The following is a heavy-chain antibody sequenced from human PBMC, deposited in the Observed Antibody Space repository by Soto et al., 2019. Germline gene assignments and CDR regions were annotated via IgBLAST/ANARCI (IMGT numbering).Heavy chain of an antibody. CDR1: GGSFSGYY. CDR2: INHSGST. Sequence: SETLSLTCAVYGGSFSGYYWSWIRQPPGKGLEWIGEINHSGSTNYNPSLKSRVTISVDTSKNQFSLKLSSVTAADTAVYYCARGSKYYYDSSGWYYWGQGTMVTVYS. CDR3: ARGSKYYYDSSGWYY. J-gene: IGHJ4*01. D-gene: IGHD3-22*01. V-gene: IGHV4-34*01.